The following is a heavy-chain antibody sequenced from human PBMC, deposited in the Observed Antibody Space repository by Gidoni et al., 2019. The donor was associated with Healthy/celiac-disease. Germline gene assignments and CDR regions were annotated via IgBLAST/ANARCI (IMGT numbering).Heavy chain of an antibody. CDR3: AREGWHGSGSYYTGRFEPFDY. D-gene: IGHD3-10*01. CDR2: IIPIFGTA. CDR1: GGTFSSYA. V-gene: IGHV1-69*01. Sequence: HAQRVQSGAGVKKPGSSVKVSCKAAGGTFSSYAIRWVRQAPGQGLAWMGGIIPIFGTATSERKFQGRVTITADEATSTAYLERSSLRSEDTAVYYCAREGWHGSGSYYTGRFEPFDYWGQGTLVTVSS. J-gene: IGHJ4*02.